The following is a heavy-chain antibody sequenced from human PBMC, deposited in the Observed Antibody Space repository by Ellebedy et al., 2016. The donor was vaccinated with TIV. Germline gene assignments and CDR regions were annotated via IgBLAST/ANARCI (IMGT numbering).Heavy chain of an antibody. CDR1: GDSVSNNGVT. D-gene: IGHD2-8*01. V-gene: IGHV6-1*01. Sequence: MPSETLSLTCAIYGDSVSNNGVTGNWIRQSPSRGLEWLGRAYYRSTWIYNYTVSVKGRITINPDTSNNQLSLHLNSVTPEDTAVYYCAIDPPWCYSCADVWGQGTTVTVSS. CDR2: AYYRSTWIY. CDR3: AIDPPWCYSCADV. J-gene: IGHJ6*02.